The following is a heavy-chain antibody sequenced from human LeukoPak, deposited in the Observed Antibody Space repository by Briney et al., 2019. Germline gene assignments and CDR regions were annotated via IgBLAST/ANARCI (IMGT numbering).Heavy chain of an antibody. CDR1: GSTFSSYA. Sequence: GGSLRLSCAVSGSTFSSYAMSWVRQAPGKGLEWVSAISGSGGSTYYADSVKGRFTISRDNPKNTLYLQMNSLRAEDAAVYYCAKKEQLVRFNWFDPWGQGTLVTVSS. CDR3: AKKEQLVRFNWFDP. J-gene: IGHJ5*02. CDR2: ISGSGGST. D-gene: IGHD6-13*01. V-gene: IGHV3-23*01.